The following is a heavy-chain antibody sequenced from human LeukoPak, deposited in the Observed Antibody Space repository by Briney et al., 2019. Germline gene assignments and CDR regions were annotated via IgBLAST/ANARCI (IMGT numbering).Heavy chain of an antibody. J-gene: IGHJ6*03. CDR1: GFTFSSHG. CDR2: ISPSGGIT. CDR3: AKRGLPAYYYYMDV. Sequence: GGTLRLSCAASGFTFSSHGMNWVRQAPGKGLEWVSGISPSGGITYYTDSVKGRFTISRDNSKNTQSLQMNSLRAEDTAVYYCAKRGLPAYYYYMDVWGKGTTVTISS. V-gene: IGHV3-23*01. D-gene: IGHD5-12*01.